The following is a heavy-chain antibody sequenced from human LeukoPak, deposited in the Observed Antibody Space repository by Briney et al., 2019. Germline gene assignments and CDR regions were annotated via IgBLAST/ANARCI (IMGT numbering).Heavy chain of an antibody. D-gene: IGHD6-13*01. J-gene: IGHJ4*02. Sequence: SETLSLTCTVSGGSISNTNYWAWIRQPPGRGLEWIGSIYYTGTTFDNPSLKSRVTLSVDTSKNQFSLRLTSVTAADTAFYYCAREEYSSDWYGHDSWGQGTLVTVSS. CDR3: AREEYSSDWYGHDS. CDR2: IYYTGTT. CDR1: GGSISNTNY. V-gene: IGHV4-39*07.